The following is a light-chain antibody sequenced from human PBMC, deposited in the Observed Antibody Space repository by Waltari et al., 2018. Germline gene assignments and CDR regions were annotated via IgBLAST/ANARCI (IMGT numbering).Light chain of an antibody. Sequence: SPGERVTLSCRASQSVGYNLAWFQQQPGQAPRLLIYGASTRATDIPDRFSGSGSGTAFTLTISSLQSEDFANYYCQQYNNWQITFGQGTRLDLK. CDR3: QQYNNWQIT. J-gene: IGKJ5*01. CDR2: GAS. V-gene: IGKV3-15*01. CDR1: QSVGYN.